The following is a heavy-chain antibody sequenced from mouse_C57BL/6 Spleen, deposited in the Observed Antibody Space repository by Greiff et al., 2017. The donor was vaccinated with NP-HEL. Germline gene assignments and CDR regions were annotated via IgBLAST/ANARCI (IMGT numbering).Heavy chain of an antibody. V-gene: IGHV5-6*01. CDR2: ISSGGGYT. CDR1: GFTFSSYD. J-gene: IGHJ4*01. CDR3: ARQREYYYAMDY. Sequence: EVKLMESGGDLVKPGGSLKLSCAASGFTFSSYDMSWVRQTPDKRLEWVATISSGGGYTYYPDSVKGRFTFSRDHAKNTLYLQMSSLKSEDTAMYYCARQREYYYAMDYWGQGTSVTVSS.